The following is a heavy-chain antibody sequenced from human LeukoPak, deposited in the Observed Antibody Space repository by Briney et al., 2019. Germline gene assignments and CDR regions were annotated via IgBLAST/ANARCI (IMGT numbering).Heavy chain of an antibody. J-gene: IGHJ4*02. CDR2: INHSGST. CDR3: ARAAAGPFDY. Sequence: SETQSLTCADYGGSFSGYYWSWIRQPPGKGLEWIGEINHSGSTNYNPSLKSRVTISVDTSKNQFSLKLSSVTAADTAVYYCARAAAGPFDYWGQGTLVTVSS. D-gene: IGHD6-13*01. CDR1: GGSFSGYY. V-gene: IGHV4-34*01.